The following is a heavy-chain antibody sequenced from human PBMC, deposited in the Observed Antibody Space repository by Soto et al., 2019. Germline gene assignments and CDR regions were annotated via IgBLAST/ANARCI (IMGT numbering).Heavy chain of an antibody. CDR2: VYYSGTT. V-gene: IGHV4-39*01. D-gene: IGHD1-26*01. Sequence: QLQLQESGPGLVKPSETLSLTCTVSGGSINSGSSYWGWLRQPPGKGLEWIGTVYYSGTTYYNPSLRGRITTSIDTSKHQFAVNLNSVPGTDTAVYCCARGLSIVGGSVGGAFDIWGQGTMVTVSS. J-gene: IGHJ3*02. CDR3: ARGLSIVGGSVGGAFDI. CDR1: GGSINSGSSY.